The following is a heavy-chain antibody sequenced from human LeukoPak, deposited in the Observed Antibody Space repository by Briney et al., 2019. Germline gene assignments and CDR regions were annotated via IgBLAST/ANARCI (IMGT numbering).Heavy chain of an antibody. CDR2: IIPILGIA. D-gene: IGHD3-10*01. J-gene: IGHJ4*02. Sequence: ASVKVSCKASGGTFSRYTISLVRQAPGQGLEWMGRIIPILGIANYAQKFQGRVTITADKSTSTAYMELSSLRSEDTAVYYCARRTGSGSLYYWGQGTLVTVSS. CDR1: GGTFSRYT. CDR3: ARRTGSGSLYY. V-gene: IGHV1-69*02.